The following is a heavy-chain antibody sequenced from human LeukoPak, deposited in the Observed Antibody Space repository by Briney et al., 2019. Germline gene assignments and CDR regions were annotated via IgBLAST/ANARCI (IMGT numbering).Heavy chain of an antibody. J-gene: IGHJ4*02. CDR1: GGSFSGYY. V-gene: IGHV4-34*01. CDR3: ARVKGGIAAFDY. D-gene: IGHD6-13*01. Sequence: PLETLSLTCAVYGGSFSGYYWSWIRQPPGKGLEWIGEINHSGSTNYNPSLKSRVTISVDTSKNQFSLKLSSVTAAGTAVYHCARVKGGIAAFDYWGQGTLVTVSS. CDR2: INHSGST.